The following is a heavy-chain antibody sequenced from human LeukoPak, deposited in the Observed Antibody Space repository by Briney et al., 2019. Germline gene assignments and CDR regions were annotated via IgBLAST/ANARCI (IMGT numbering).Heavy chain of an antibody. CDR1: GFTFSSYW. J-gene: IGHJ5*02. V-gene: IGHV3-7*01. CDR3: ARDKYCSNSYCPASWFDP. CDR2: IKQDGSER. D-gene: IGHD2-15*01. Sequence: GGSLRLSCAASGFTFSSYWMSWVRQAPGKGLEWVANIKQDGSERHYVDSVKGRFTISRDNTENSLHLQMNSLRVEDTAIYYCARDKYCSNSYCPASWFDPWGQGTLVTVSS.